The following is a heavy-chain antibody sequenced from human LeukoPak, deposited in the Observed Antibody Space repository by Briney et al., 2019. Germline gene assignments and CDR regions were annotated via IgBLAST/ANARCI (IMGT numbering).Heavy chain of an antibody. Sequence: SETLSLTCSVSGDSISLSFYYWGWIRQPPGKALEWIGSVYYSGTTSYNPSLKSRVTISVDTSKNQFSLKLSSVTAADTAVYYCAKHSGLRYNWKGWFDPWGQGTLVTVSS. J-gene: IGHJ5*02. CDR1: GDSISLSFYY. CDR2: VYYSGTT. D-gene: IGHD1-1*01. CDR3: AKHSGLRYNWKGWFDP. V-gene: IGHV4-39*01.